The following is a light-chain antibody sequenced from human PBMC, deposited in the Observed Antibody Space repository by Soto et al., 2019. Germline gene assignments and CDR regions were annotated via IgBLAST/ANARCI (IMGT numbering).Light chain of an antibody. Sequence: EIVMTQSPATLSVSPGERVTLFCRASQSVNSRLAWYQQKPAQAPRLLIYDASTRATGIPARFSGSGSGTEFTLTISSLKSEDFAVYYCQQYKNWPPEYTFGQGTKLEIK. CDR1: QSVNSR. CDR3: QQYKNWPPEYT. CDR2: DAS. J-gene: IGKJ2*01. V-gene: IGKV3-15*01.